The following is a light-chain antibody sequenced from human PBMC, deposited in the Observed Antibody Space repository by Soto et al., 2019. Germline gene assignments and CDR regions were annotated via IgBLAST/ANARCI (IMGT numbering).Light chain of an antibody. CDR3: QQYHTYWWT. V-gene: IGKV3-15*01. CDR2: GAS. Sequence: EIVMTQSPVTLSVSPGERATLSCRASQSVNNNLAWYQQKPGQAPRLLIYGASTRATGIPARFSGSGSGTEFTLTINSLQPDDSATYYCQQYHTYWWTFGQGTKVDI. J-gene: IGKJ1*01. CDR1: QSVNNN.